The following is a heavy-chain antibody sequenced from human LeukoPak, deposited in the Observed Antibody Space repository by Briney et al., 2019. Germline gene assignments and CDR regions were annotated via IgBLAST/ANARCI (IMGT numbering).Heavy chain of an antibody. CDR2: IYYSGST. CDR3: ARVGTHYYYYMDV. Sequence: PSETLSLTCTVSGGSISSYYWSWIRQPPGKGLEWIGYIYYSGSTNYNPSLKSRVTISIDTSKNQFSLKLSFVTAADTAVYYCARVGTHYYYYMDVWGKGTTVTVSS. CDR1: GGSISSYY. J-gene: IGHJ6*03. V-gene: IGHV4-59*01. D-gene: IGHD1-1*01.